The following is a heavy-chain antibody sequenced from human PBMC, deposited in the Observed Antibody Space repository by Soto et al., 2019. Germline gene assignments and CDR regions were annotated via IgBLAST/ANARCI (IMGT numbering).Heavy chain of an antibody. CDR1: GFTFSDYY. CDR3: ARTRGYSYPYYYYYYYMDV. CDR2: ISSSGSTI. D-gene: IGHD5-18*01. V-gene: IGHV3-11*01. J-gene: IGHJ6*03. Sequence: GGSLRLSCAASGFTFSDYYMSWIRQAPGKGLEWVSYISSSGSTIYYADSVKGRFTISRDNAKNSLYLQMNSLRAEDTAVYYCARTRGYSYPYYYYYYYMDVWGKGTTVTVSS.